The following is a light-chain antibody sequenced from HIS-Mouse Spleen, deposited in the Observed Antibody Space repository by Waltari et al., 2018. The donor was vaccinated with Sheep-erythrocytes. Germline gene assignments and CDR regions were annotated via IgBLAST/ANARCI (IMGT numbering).Light chain of an antibody. Sequence: SYELTQPPSVSVSPGQTASITCSGDKLGDKYACWYQQKPGQSPVLVIYQDSKRPSGIPGRFAGSNSGNTAPLTISGTQAVDEADYYCRAWDSSTAVFGGGTKLTVL. CDR2: QDS. CDR3: RAWDSSTAV. J-gene: IGLJ2*01. V-gene: IGLV3-1*01. CDR1: KLGDKY.